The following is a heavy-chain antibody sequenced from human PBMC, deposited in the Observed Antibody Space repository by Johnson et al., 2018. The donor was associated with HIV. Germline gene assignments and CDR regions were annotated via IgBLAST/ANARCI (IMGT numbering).Heavy chain of an antibody. V-gene: IGHV3-64*01. Sequence: VQLVESGGGLVQPGGSLRLSCPPSGFTFSNYAIYWVRQAPGKGLEYVSSISSNGGRTYYANSVKGRFTVSRDNSNNTLYLQMGSLRAEDMAVYYCARGIPTLPLTGTRGFDIWGQGTMVTVSS. J-gene: IGHJ3*02. D-gene: IGHD1-14*01. CDR1: GFTFSNYA. CDR3: ARGIPTLPLTGTRGFDI. CDR2: ISSNGGRT.